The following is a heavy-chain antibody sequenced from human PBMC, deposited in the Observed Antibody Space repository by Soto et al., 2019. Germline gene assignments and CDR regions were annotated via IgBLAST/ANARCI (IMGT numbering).Heavy chain of an antibody. CDR2: IYYSGST. Sequence: SSETLSLTCTVSGGSISSYYWSWIRQPPGKGLEWIGYIYYSGSTNYNPSLKSRVTISVDTSKNQFSLKLSSVTAADTAFYFCGSVRPSGYVLSWGQGTLVTSPQ. J-gene: IGHJ5*02. CDR1: GGSISSYY. V-gene: IGHV4-59*01. D-gene: IGHD6-25*01. CDR3: GSVRPSGYVLS.